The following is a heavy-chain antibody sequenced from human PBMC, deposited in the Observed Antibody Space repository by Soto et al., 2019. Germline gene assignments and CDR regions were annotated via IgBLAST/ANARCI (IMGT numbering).Heavy chain of an antibody. CDR1: GFTFSSYA. CDR3: AKDRLLGRGGFDY. CDR2: ISYDGRNK. J-gene: IGHJ4*02. V-gene: IGHV3-30*04. Sequence: QVQLVESGGGVVQPGRSLRLSCAASGFTFSSYAMHWVRQAPGKGLEWVAVISYDGRNKYYADSVTGRFTISKDNSKNALYLQMKILRTEDTAVYYCAKDRLLGRGGFDYCGQGTLVTVSS. D-gene: IGHD3-10*01.